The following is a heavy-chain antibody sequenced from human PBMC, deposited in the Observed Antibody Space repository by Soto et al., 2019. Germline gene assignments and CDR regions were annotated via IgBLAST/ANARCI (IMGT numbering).Heavy chain of an antibody. D-gene: IGHD5-18*01. Sequence: TGGSLRLSCAASGFTFSSYAISWVRQAPGKGLEWVSAISGSGGSTYYADSVKGRFTISRDNSKNTLYLQMNSLRAEDTAVYYCAKVTRLWSKDYFDYWGQGTLVTVSS. J-gene: IGHJ4*02. V-gene: IGHV3-23*01. CDR2: ISGSGGST. CDR1: GFTFSSYA. CDR3: AKVTRLWSKDYFDY.